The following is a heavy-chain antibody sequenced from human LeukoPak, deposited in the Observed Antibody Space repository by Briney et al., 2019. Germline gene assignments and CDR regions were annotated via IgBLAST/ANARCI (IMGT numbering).Heavy chain of an antibody. CDR3: ARRSSGFYSLCFDY. CDR2: IKQDGSET. Sequence: GGSLRLSCAASGFTFSNYWMSWVRQAPGKGLEWVANIKQDGSETYYVDSMKGRITIARDSAKNSLYLQMNSLRAEDTAVYYCARRSSGFYSLCFDYWGQGTPVTVSS. J-gene: IGHJ4*02. V-gene: IGHV3-7*01. D-gene: IGHD3-22*01. CDR1: GFTFSNYW.